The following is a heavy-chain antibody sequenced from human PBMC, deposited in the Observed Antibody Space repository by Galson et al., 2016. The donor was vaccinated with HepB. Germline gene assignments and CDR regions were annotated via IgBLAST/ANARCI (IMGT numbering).Heavy chain of an antibody. Sequence: SVKVSCKASGYTFTTYDINWVRQAPGQRLEWMGWIDVGNGATKYSQKFQGRLTITRDTSASTAYMDLNSLTSEETAVYYCARSSSGWYGENNWSDPWGQGTLVTVSS. J-gene: IGHJ5*02. CDR1: GYTFTTYD. V-gene: IGHV1-3*01. D-gene: IGHD6-19*01. CDR2: IDVGNGAT. CDR3: ARSSSGWYGENNWSDP.